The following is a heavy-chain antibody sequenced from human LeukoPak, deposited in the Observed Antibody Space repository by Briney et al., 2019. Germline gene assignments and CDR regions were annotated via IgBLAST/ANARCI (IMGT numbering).Heavy chain of an antibody. CDR2: ISSGSGTI. Sequence: PGGSLRLSCVASGFTFSSFAMAWVRQAPGKGLEWISYISSGSGTIYDADSVKGRFTISRDNAKNSLYLQMNSLRDEDTAVYYCAGGWTYDYGVVVWGQGTTVTVSS. J-gene: IGHJ6*02. CDR3: AGGWTYDYGVVV. D-gene: IGHD3/OR15-3a*01. V-gene: IGHV3-48*02. CDR1: GFTFSSFA.